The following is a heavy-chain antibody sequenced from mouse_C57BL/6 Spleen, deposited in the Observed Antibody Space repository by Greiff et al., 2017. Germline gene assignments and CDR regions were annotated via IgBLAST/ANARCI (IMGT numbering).Heavy chain of an antibody. CDR3: DKGGGYYGYAMDY. CDR1: GFSLTSYG. V-gene: IGHV2-5*01. CDR2: IRRGGST. Sequence: QVQLQQSGPGLVQPSQCLSITCTVSGFSLTSYGVHWVRQSPGKGLEWLGVIRRGGSTDYNAAFMSRLSITKDNSKSQVIFKMNSLQADDTAIYYCDKGGGYYGYAMDYWGQGTSVTVSS. D-gene: IGHD2-3*01. J-gene: IGHJ4*01.